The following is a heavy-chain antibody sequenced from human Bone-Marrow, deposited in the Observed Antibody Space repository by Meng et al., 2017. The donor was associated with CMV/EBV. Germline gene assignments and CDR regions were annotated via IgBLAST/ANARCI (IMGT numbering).Heavy chain of an antibody. Sequence: SETLSLPCTVSGGSISSGDYYWSWIRQPPGKGLEWIGYIYDSGSTYYNPSLKSRVTISVDTSKNQFSLKLSSVTAADTAVYYCARVRGLPLFDPWGQGTLVTVSS. CDR2: IYDSGST. J-gene: IGHJ5*02. D-gene: IGHD5-18*01. CDR1: GGSISSGDYY. CDR3: ARVRGLPLFDP. V-gene: IGHV4-30-4*08.